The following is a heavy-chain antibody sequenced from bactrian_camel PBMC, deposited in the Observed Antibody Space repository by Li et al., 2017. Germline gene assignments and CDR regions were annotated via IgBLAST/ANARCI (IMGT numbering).Heavy chain of an antibody. CDR1: GFSFSSYW. CDR2: ISKAGYTT. Sequence: HVQLVESGGGLVQPGGSVRLSCAASGFSFSSYWMYWVRQAPGKGLEWVSRISKAGYTTHQTDSVKGRFTTSRDNAKNTLYLQINSLKTEDTALYYCATTLCSVIECYGMDYWGKGTQVTVS. D-gene: IGHD3*01. V-gene: IGHV3S1*01. J-gene: IGHJ7*01.